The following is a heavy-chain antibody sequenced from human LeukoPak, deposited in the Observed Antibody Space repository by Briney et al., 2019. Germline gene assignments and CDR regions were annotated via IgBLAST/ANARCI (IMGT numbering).Heavy chain of an antibody. CDR3: ARAVLGYSWVYDY. Sequence: GVSVRLSCAASGFTFSSYAIHWVRQAPGKGLQYASAISGNGRTTYYGNSVKGRFTISRDNSKNTVYLQMGSLRAEDMAVYYCARAVLGYSWVYDYWGQGTLVTV. CDR2: ISGNGRTT. CDR1: GFTFSSYA. D-gene: IGHD5-18*01. V-gene: IGHV3-64*01. J-gene: IGHJ4*02.